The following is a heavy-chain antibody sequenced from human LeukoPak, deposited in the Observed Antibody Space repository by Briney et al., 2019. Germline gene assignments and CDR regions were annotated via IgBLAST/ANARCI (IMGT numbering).Heavy chain of an antibody. CDR3: AKDRSAYDWGYYFDY. J-gene: IGHJ4*02. Sequence: GGSLRLSCAAPGFTFSSYGMHWVRQAPGKGLEWVAFIRYDGSNKYYADSVKGRFTISRDNSKNTLYLQMNSLRAEDTAVYYCAKDRSAYDWGYYFDYWGQGTLVTVSS. V-gene: IGHV3-30*02. D-gene: IGHD5-12*01. CDR2: IRYDGSNK. CDR1: GFTFSSYG.